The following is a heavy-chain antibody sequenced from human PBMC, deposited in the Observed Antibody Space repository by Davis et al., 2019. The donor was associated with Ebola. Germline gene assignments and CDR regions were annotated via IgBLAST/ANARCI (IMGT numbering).Heavy chain of an antibody. CDR3: ARISAQLVDY. J-gene: IGHJ4*02. D-gene: IGHD2-2*01. Sequence: ASVKVSCKASGYTFSSYGISWVRQAPGQGLEWMGWINAGNGNTKYSQKFQGRVTITRDTSASTAYMELSSLRSEDTAVYYCARISAQLVDYWGQGTLVTVSS. CDR1: GYTFSSYG. V-gene: IGHV1-3*01. CDR2: INAGNGNT.